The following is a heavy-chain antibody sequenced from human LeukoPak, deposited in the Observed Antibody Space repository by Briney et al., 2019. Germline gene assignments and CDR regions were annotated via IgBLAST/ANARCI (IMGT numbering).Heavy chain of an antibody. CDR1: GFTFSSYA. Sequence: PGGSLRLSCAASGFTFSSYAMSWVRQAPGKGLEWVSVIYSGGSTYYADSVKGRFTISRDNSKNTLYLQMNSLRAEDTAVYYCASSRAFDIWGQGTIVTVSS. CDR3: ASSRAFDI. CDR2: IYSGGST. V-gene: IGHV3-66*01. J-gene: IGHJ3*02.